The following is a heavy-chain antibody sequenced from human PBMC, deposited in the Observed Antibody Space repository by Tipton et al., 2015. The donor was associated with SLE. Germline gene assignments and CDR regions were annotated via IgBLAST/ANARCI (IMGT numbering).Heavy chain of an antibody. D-gene: IGHD6-19*01. V-gene: IGHV4-39*07. Sequence: TLSLTCTVSGGSISSSSYYWGWIRQPPGKGLEWIGSIYYSGSTYYNPSLKSRVTISVDTSKNQFSLKLSSVTAADTAVYYCATIPPGIAVAAKGYWGQGTLVTVSS. J-gene: IGHJ4*02. CDR1: GGSISSSSYY. CDR2: IYYSGST. CDR3: ATIPPGIAVAAKGY.